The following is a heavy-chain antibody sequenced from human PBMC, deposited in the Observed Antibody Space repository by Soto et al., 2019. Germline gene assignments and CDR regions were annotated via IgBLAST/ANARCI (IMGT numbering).Heavy chain of an antibody. J-gene: IGHJ6*02. D-gene: IGHD3-10*01. CDR2: ITGSAGTK. CDR1: GFDFSTYT. CDR3: AKTLLRMVRPEVGYGVDV. V-gene: IGHV3-23*01. Sequence: GGSLSLSCAPSGFDFSTYTISWVRQAPGKGQVWVSGITGSAGTKYYADSVKGRFTISRDNSKNTVYLQMASLRAEDTVVYYCAKTLLRMVRPEVGYGVDVWGQGTTVTVSS.